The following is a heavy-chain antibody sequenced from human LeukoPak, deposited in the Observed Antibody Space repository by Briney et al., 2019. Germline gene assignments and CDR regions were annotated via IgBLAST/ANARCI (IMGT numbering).Heavy chain of an antibody. D-gene: IGHD3-3*01. J-gene: IGHJ4*02. CDR2: IYSGGST. CDR1: GFTVSSNY. V-gene: IGHV3-53*01. Sequence: GGSLRLSCAASGFTVSSNYMSWVRQAPGKGLEWVSVIYSGGSTYYADSVKGRFTISRDNSKNTLYLQMNSLRAEDTAVYYCGRYLRSTSGSIWGPGTLVTVSS. CDR3: GRYLRSTSGSI.